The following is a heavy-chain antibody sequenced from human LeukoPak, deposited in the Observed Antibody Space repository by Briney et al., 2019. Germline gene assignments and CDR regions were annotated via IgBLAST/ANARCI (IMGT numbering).Heavy chain of an antibody. J-gene: IGHJ4*02. CDR3: ARECCTRTTCYFDY. Sequence: SETLSLTCSVSGGSISSDYWSWVRQPPEKGLEWIGYILYSGGTNYNPSLKSRLTISVDTSKNQFSLKLSSVTAADTAVYYCARECCTRTTCYFDYWGQGTLVTVSS. CDR2: ILYSGGT. V-gene: IGHV4-59*01. CDR1: GGSISSDY. D-gene: IGHD2-2*01.